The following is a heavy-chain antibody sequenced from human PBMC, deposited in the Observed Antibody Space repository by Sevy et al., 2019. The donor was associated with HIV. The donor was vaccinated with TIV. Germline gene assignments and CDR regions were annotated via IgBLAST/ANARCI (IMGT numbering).Heavy chain of an antibody. CDR3: TQYYGTPNENGWYVY. V-gene: IGHV3-15*05. D-gene: IGHD6-19*01. CDR1: GFGFIDAW. CDR2: IKSKRSGGTT. Sequence: GGSLRLSCVTSGFGFIDAWMSWVRQAPGKGLEWLGRIKSKRSGGTTDYAAPVKGRFTISRDDSTNTMYLQMNSVTTEDAAVYFCTQYYGTPNENGWYVYWGQGTLVTVSS. J-gene: IGHJ4*02.